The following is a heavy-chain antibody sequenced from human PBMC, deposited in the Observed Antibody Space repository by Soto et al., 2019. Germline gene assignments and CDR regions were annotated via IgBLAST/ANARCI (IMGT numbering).Heavy chain of an antibody. Sequence: GGSLRLSCAASGFTFSDNYMSWIRQAPGKGLEWVSYISSGSGYTKYADSVKGRFTISRDNAKNSLYLQMNSLRAEDTAVYYCARSRFGGYYFDFWGQGTLVTVSS. J-gene: IGHJ4*02. D-gene: IGHD3-10*01. CDR1: GFTFSDNY. CDR2: ISSGSGYT. V-gene: IGHV3-11*03. CDR3: ARSRFGGYYFDF.